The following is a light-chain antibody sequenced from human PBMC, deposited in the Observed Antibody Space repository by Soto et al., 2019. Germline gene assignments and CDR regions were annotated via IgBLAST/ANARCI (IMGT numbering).Light chain of an antibody. Sequence: DIQLTQSPSFLSASVGDRVTVTCRASQGLSSYLAWYQQKPGKAPQLLIYAASTLQSGVPSRFSGSGSGTEFTLTISSLQAEDFATYYCQQLNTYPLTFGGGTKVEIK. CDR2: AAS. CDR1: QGLSSY. CDR3: QQLNTYPLT. J-gene: IGKJ4*01. V-gene: IGKV1-9*01.